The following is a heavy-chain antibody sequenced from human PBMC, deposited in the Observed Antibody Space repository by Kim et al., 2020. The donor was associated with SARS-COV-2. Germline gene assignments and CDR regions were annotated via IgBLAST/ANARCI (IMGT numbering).Heavy chain of an antibody. J-gene: IGHJ4*02. V-gene: IGHV3-23*01. D-gene: IGHD3-22*01. Sequence: VKGRFTLSRDKSKSTRYLQMSSLRAEDTAVYYCAKDTVVISLRYTYYFDYWGQGTLVTVSS. CDR3: AKDTVVISLRYTYYFDY.